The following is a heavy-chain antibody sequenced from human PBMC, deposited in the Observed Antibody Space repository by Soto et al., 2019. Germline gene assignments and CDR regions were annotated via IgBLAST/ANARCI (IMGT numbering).Heavy chain of an antibody. CDR3: TKSSGGSSTVGMDY. J-gene: IGHJ4*02. CDR1: GFIFKNYA. CDR2: ITRDGYNK. D-gene: IGHD2-15*01. Sequence: PGGSLRLSCAGSGFIFKNYALNWVRQAPVKGLEWVASITRDGYNKYYADSVKGRFTISRDNSRDTLSLQMTALTIEDSSVYYCTKSSGGSSTVGMDYWGQGTRVTVSS. V-gene: IGHV3-30*04.